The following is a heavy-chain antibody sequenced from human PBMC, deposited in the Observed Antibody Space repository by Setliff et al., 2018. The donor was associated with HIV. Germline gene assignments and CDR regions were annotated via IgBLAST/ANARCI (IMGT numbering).Heavy chain of an antibody. CDR2: INHSGRA. Sequence: PSETLSLTCAVYGESFSGYYWSWIRQPARKGLEWLGEINHSGRAKYNPSLKSRASISADTSKNQFSLRLTSVTAADTAVYYCARGAPYCNHGICHLFDYWGHGNLVTVSS. J-gene: IGHJ4*01. CDR1: GESFSGYY. CDR3: ARGAPYCNHGICHLFDY. D-gene: IGHD2-8*01. V-gene: IGHV4-34*01.